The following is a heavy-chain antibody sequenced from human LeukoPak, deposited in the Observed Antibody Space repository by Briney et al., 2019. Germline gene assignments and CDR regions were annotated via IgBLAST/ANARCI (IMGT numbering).Heavy chain of an antibody. D-gene: IGHD3-16*01. J-gene: IGHJ6*02. CDR2: INHSGST. CDR3: ARVLMITFGGVNPLGLYYYYYGMDV. CDR1: GGSFSGYY. V-gene: IGHV4-34*01. Sequence: PSEILSLTCAVYGGSFSGYYWSWIRQPPGKGLEWIGEINHSGSTNYNPSLKSRVTISVDTSKNQFSLKLSSVTAADTAVYYCARVLMITFGGVNPLGLYYYYYGMDVWGQGTTVTVSS.